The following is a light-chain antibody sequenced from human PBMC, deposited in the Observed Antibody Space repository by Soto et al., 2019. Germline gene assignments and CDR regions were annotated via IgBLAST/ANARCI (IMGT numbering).Light chain of an antibody. CDR2: SNN. J-gene: IGLJ3*02. V-gene: IGLV1-44*01. Sequence: QSVLTQPPSASGTPGQRVSISCSGSSSSIGSNTVSWYQQLPGTAPKLLIYSNNQRPSGVPDRFSGSKSGTSASLAISGLQSEDEADYYCSSYTPTTWVFGGGTKLTVL. CDR1: SSSIGSNT. CDR3: SSYTPTTWV.